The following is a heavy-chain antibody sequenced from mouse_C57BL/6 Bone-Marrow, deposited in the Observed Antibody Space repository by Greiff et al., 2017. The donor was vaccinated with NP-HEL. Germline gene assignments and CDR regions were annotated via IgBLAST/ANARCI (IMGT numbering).Heavy chain of an antibody. J-gene: IGHJ1*03. V-gene: IGHV5-17*01. D-gene: IGHD1-1*01. CDR1: GFTFSDYG. CDR2: ISSGSSTI. Sequence: EVKLVESGGGLVKPGGSLKLSCAASGFTFSDYGMHWVRQAPEKGLEWVAYISSGSSTIYYADTVKGRFTISRDNAKNTLFLQMTSLSSEDTAMYYCARRDYYGSSSFWYFDVWGTGTTVTVSS. CDR3: ARRDYYGSSSFWYFDV.